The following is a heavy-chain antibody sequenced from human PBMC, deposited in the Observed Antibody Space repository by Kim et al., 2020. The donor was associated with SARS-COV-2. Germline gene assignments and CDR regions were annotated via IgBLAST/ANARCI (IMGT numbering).Heavy chain of an antibody. J-gene: IGHJ6*03. CDR3: AKDGGGSYLYYYYYMDV. CDR2: ISGSGGST. V-gene: IGHV3-23*01. Sequence: GGSLRLSCAASGFTFSSYAMSWVRQAPGKGLEWVSAISGSGGSTYYADSVKGRFTISRDNSKNKLYLQMNSLRAEDTAVYYCAKDGGGSYLYYYYYMDVWGKGTTVTVSS. D-gene: IGHD1-26*01. CDR1: GFTFSSYA.